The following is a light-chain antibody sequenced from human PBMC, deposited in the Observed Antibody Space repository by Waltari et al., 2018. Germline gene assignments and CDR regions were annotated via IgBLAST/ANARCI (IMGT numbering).Light chain of an antibody. Sequence: EIVLTQSPATLSLSPGERATLSCRASQSVSSYLAWYQQKPGQAPRLLIYEASNRATGIPDRFSGSGSGTDFTLTIDSLEPEDFAVYFCQQRSNWPPLTFGGGTKVEIK. J-gene: IGKJ4*01. CDR2: EAS. CDR3: QQRSNWPPLT. CDR1: QSVSSY. V-gene: IGKV3-11*01.